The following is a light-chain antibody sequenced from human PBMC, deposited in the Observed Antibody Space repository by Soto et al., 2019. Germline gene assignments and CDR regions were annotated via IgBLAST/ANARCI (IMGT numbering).Light chain of an antibody. Sequence: EIVLTQSPGTLSLSPGERATLSCRASQSVSSNYLAWYQQKPGQAPRPLIYGASSRATGIPDRFSGSGAGTDFTLTISRLEPDDFAVYYCQLYGSSPWAFGQGS. CDR2: GAS. CDR3: QLYGSSPWA. J-gene: IGKJ1*01. V-gene: IGKV3-20*01. CDR1: QSVSSNY.